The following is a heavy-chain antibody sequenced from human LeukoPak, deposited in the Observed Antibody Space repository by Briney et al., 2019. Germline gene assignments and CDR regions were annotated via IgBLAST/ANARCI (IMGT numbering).Heavy chain of an antibody. V-gene: IGHV3-30-3*01. CDR3: ARDYGYYGSGSSYCIPLCAPYVFDI. J-gene: IGHJ3*02. Sequence: PGGSLRLTCAASGFTFSSYAMHWVRQAPGKGLEWVAVISYDGSNKYYADSVKGRFTISRDNSKNTLYLQMNSLRAEDTAVYYCARDYGYYGSGSSYCIPLCAPYVFDIWGQGTTVTVSS. D-gene: IGHD3-10*01. CDR1: GFTFSSYA. CDR2: ISYDGSNK.